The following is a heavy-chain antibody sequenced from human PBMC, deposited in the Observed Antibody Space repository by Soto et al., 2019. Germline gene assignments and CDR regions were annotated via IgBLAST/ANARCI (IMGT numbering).Heavy chain of an antibody. CDR1: GFSLSSTRVA. Sequence: SGPTLVNPTQTLTLTCTFSGFSLSSTRVAVGWIRQPPGKALEWLALIYWDDDKRYSPFLKGRLTITKDTSKNQVVLTMTNMDPVDTATYYCAHSVVAGLGYYFDYWGQGTLVTDSS. V-gene: IGHV2-5*02. CDR3: AHSVVAGLGYYFDY. D-gene: IGHD6-19*01. CDR2: IYWDDDK. J-gene: IGHJ4*02.